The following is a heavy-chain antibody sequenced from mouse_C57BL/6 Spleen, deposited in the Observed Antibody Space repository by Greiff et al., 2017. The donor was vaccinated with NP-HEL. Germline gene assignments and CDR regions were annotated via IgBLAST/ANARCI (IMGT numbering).Heavy chain of an antibody. V-gene: IGHV1-75*01. Sequence: QVQLKESGPELVKPGASVKISCKASGYTFTDYYINWVKQRPGQGLEWIGWIFPGSGSTYYNEKLKGKATLTVDKSSSTAYMLLSSLTSEDSAVYFCARPIYYDYAAWFAYWGQGTLVTVSA. CDR2: IFPGSGST. J-gene: IGHJ3*01. CDR3: ARPIYYDYAAWFAY. D-gene: IGHD2-4*01. CDR1: GYTFTDYY.